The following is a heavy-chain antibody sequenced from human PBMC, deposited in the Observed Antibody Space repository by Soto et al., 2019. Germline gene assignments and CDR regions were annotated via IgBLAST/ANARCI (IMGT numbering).Heavy chain of an antibody. CDR3: AKDQGSSWYEIDY. D-gene: IGHD6-13*01. J-gene: IGHJ4*02. V-gene: IGHV3-23*01. CDR1: GVTFSNYA. CDR2: ISGSGGST. Sequence: EVQLLESGGGLVQPGGSLRLSCAASGVTFSNYAVTWVRQAPGKGLEGVSTISGSGGSTYYAASVKGRFTISRDNSKNTLYLQMNSLRAEDTAVYYCAKDQGSSWYEIDYWGEGTLVTVSS.